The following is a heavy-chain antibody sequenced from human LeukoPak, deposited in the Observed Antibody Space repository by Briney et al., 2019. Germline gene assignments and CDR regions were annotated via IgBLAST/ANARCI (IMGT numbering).Heavy chain of an antibody. CDR2: ISGSGGST. D-gene: IGHD3-10*01. Sequence: PGGSLRLSCAASGFTFSSYAMSWVRQAPGKGLEWVSGISGSGGSTYYADSVKGRFTISRDNSKNTLYLQMNSLRVEDTAVYFCAKGGVGYYNYYGMDVWGQGTTVTVSS. CDR3: AKGGVGYYNYYGMDV. CDR1: GFTFSSYA. V-gene: IGHV3-23*01. J-gene: IGHJ6*02.